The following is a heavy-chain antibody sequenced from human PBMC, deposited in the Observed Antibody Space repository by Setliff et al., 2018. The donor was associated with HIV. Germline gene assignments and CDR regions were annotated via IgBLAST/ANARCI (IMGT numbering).Heavy chain of an antibody. D-gene: IGHD3-22*01. CDR2: TNEDGSTT. CDR1: GFSFSSYW. Sequence: GESLKISCAASGFSFSSYWMHWVRQGPGEGLVWVSRTNEDGSTTNYADSVKGRFTTSRDNARNTLYLHMSSLRVEDTAVYYCARAYNVYDYRFDSSGYDYWGQGTLVTVSS. J-gene: IGHJ4*02. V-gene: IGHV3-74*01. CDR3: ARAYNVYDYRFDSSGYDY.